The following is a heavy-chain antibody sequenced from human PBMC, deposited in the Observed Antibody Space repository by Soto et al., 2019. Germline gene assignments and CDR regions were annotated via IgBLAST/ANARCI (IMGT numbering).Heavy chain of an antibody. J-gene: IGHJ4*02. CDR3: ARQSSVSTSWYLDC. D-gene: IGHD6-13*01. V-gene: IGHV4-59*11. CDR2: ISHSGST. Sequence: SETLSLTCTVSGGSINSHYWTWLRQPPGGGLEWIGYISHSGSTTYNPSLKSRVTMSVDTSKNQFSLNLSSVTAADTAVYYCARQSSVSTSWYLDCWGQGTLVTVSS. CDR1: GGSINSHY.